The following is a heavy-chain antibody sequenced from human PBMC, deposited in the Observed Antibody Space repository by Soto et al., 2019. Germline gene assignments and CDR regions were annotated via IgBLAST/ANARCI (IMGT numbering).Heavy chain of an antibody. J-gene: IGHJ5*02. CDR2: IFYSGGT. CDR1: GGSILDSTYY. D-gene: IGHD3-22*01. V-gene: IGHV4-39*01. Sequence: QLLLQESGPGLVKPSETLSLTCTVSGGSILDSTYYWAWIRQSPGKGLEWIGTIFYSGGTFYTPSLKSRVTMSVDTSNNQFSLKLSSVTAADTAVYYCARQASVYYYGWFDPWGQATLVTVSS. CDR3: ARQASVYYYGWFDP.